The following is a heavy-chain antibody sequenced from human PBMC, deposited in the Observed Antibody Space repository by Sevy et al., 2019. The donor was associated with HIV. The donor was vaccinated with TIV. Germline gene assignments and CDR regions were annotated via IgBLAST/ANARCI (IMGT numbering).Heavy chain of an antibody. CDR1: GFTFNKYS. V-gene: IGHV3-23*01. CDR2: LSFGCGEI. J-gene: IGHJ4*02. Sequence: GGSLRLSCAASGFTFNKYSMSWVRQPLGKGLEWVSTLSFGCGEINYADSVKGRFTMSRANSKSSVYLQMNNLRPEDTAVYYCAREGCTKPHDYWGQGTLVTVSS. CDR3: AREGCTKPHDY. D-gene: IGHD2-8*01.